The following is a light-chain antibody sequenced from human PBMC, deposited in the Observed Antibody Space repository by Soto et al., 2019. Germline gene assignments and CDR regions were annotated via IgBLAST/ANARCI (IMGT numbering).Light chain of an antibody. Sequence: EIVLTQSPATLSLSPGERATLSCRASQSVSSYLAWYQQKPGQAPRLLIYDASNGATGIPARFSGSGSGTDFTLTISRLEPEDFAVYYCQQYSISPLTFGGGTNVDI. CDR2: DAS. CDR3: QQYSISPLT. J-gene: IGKJ4*01. V-gene: IGKV3-11*01. CDR1: QSVSSY.